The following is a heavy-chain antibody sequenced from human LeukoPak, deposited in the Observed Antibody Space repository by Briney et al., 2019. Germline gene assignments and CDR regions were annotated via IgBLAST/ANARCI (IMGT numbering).Heavy chain of an antibody. CDR2: IYTSGST. CDR1: GGPISSGSYY. D-gene: IGHD3-10*01. Sequence: PSETLSLTCTVSGGPISSGSYYWSWIRQPAGKGLEWIGRIYTSGSTNYNPSLKSRVTISVDTSKNQFSLKLSSVTAADTAVYYCARVGSEAGNYYYYGMDVWGQGTTVTVSS. CDR3: ARVGSEAGNYYYYGMDV. J-gene: IGHJ6*02. V-gene: IGHV4-61*02.